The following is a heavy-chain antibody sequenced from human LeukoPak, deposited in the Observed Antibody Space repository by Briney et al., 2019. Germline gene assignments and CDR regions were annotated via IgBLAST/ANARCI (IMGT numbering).Heavy chain of an antibody. J-gene: IGHJ4*02. CDR1: GYTLTELS. Sequence: AASVKVSCKVSGYTLTELSMHWVRQAPGKGLEWMGGFDPEDGETIYAQKFQGRVTMTEDTSTDTAYMELNSLRAEDTAVYYCARGLVTTGYFDYWGQGTLVTVSS. V-gene: IGHV1-24*01. CDR3: ARGLVTTGYFDY. CDR2: FDPEDGET. D-gene: IGHD3/OR15-3a*01.